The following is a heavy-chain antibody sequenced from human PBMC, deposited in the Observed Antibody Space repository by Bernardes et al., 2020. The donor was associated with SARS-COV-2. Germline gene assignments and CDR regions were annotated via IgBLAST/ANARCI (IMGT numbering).Heavy chain of an antibody. Sequence: ASVKVSCKASGYTFTGYYMHWVRQAPGQGLHWMGWINPNSRGTNYAQKFLGRVTITRDTSISTAYMELSRRRSDDTAVYYCARENDILTGHIYYFDYWGQGTLVTVSS. CDR3: ARENDILTGHIYYFDY. D-gene: IGHD3-9*01. CDR2: INPNSRGT. J-gene: IGHJ4*02. CDR1: GYTFTGYY. V-gene: IGHV1-2*02.